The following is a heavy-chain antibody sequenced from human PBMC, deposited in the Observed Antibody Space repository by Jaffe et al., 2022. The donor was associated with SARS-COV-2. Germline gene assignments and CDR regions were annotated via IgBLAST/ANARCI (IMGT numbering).Heavy chain of an antibody. D-gene: IGHD6-13*01. CDR3: AHRLGRGGSSPAEKFDY. J-gene: IGHJ4*02. CDR1: GFSLSTSGVG. CDR2: IYWNDDK. V-gene: IGHV2-5*01. Sequence: QITLKESGPTLVKPTQTLTLTCTFSGFSLSTSGVGVGWIRQPPGKALEWLALIYWNDDKRYSPSLKSRLTITKDTSKNQVVLTMTNMDPVDTATYYCAHRLGRGGSSPAEKFDYWGQGTLVTVSS.